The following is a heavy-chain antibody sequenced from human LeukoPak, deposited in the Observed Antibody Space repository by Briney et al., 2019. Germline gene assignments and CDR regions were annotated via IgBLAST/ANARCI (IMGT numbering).Heavy chain of an antibody. CDR1: GGTFSSYA. D-gene: IGHD1-7*01. V-gene: IGHV1-69*13. CDR2: IIPIFGTA. J-gene: IGHJ6*03. Sequence: SVKVSCKASGGTFSSYAISWVRQAPGQGLEWMGGIIPIFGTANYAQKFQGRVTITADESTSTAYTELSSLRSEDTAVYYCASPTGTIGGTGYYYYYYYMDVWGKGTTVTVSS. CDR3: ASPTGTIGGTGYYYYYYYMDV.